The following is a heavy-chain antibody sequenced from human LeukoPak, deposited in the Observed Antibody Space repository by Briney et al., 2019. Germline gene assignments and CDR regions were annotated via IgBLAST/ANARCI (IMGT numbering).Heavy chain of an antibody. Sequence: GGSLRLSCEASGFTFSSYWMHWVRQAPGKGLVWVSRINSDGSSISYADSVKGRFTISRDNAKSTLYLQMNSLRVEDTAVYYCSASADHWGQGALVTVSS. J-gene: IGHJ4*02. V-gene: IGHV3-74*01. D-gene: IGHD3-3*01. CDR2: INSDGSSI. CDR3: SASADH. CDR1: GFTFSSYW.